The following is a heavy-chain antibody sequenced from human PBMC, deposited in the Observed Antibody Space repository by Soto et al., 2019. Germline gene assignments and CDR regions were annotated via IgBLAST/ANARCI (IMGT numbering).Heavy chain of an antibody. V-gene: IGHV3-23*01. CDR1: GFTFSSYA. Sequence: GGSLRLSCAASGFTFSSYAMSWVRQAPGKGLEWVSAISGSGGSTYYADSVKGRFTISRDNSKNPLYLQMNSLRAEETAVYYCAKGGGDDDFWSGYYPRHNYYYYGMDVWGQGTTVTVSS. D-gene: IGHD3-3*01. CDR3: AKGGGDDDFWSGYYPRHNYYYYGMDV. J-gene: IGHJ6*02. CDR2: ISGSGGST.